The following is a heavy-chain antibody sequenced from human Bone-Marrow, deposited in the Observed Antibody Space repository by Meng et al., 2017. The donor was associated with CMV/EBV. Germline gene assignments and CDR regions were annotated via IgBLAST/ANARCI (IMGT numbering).Heavy chain of an antibody. CDR2: IYPGDSDT. CDR1: GYSFTSYW. J-gene: IGHJ4*02. Sequence: KVSCKGSGYSFTSYWIGWVRQMPGKGLEWMGIIYPGDSDTRYSTSSQGKVTISAAKYIGTAYLQWSSLNASETGMYYWASTDLYSSCSDYWGQGTLVTVSS. V-gene: IGHV5-51*01. CDR3: ASTDLYSSCSDY. D-gene: IGHD6-13*01.